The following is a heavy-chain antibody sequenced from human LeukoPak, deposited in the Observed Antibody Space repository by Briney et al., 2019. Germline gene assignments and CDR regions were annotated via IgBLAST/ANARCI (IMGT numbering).Heavy chain of an antibody. J-gene: IGHJ4*02. D-gene: IGHD3-16*01. Sequence: GGSLRLSCAASGFSFTAYAMSWFRQTPGRGLEWVANIHDDGRVTNYVDSVKGRFTISRDNARNSVYLQMNSLRVEDTSLYYCARGRGWVDHWGQGTLVTVSS. V-gene: IGHV3-7*01. CDR3: ARGRGWVDH. CDR2: IHDDGRVT. CDR1: GFSFTAYA.